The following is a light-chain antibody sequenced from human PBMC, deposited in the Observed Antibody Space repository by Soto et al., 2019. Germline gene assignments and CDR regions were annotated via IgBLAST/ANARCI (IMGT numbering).Light chain of an antibody. CDR3: QQRSNWPPT. CDR2: DAS. CDR1: QSVSSY. J-gene: IGKJ2*01. V-gene: IGKV3-11*01. Sequence: EIVLTQSPATLSLSPGERATLSCRASQSVSSYLAWYQQKPGQAPRLFIYDASNRATGIPARFSGSGPGTDFTLTISSLEPEDCAVYYCQQRSNWPPTFGQGTKLEIK.